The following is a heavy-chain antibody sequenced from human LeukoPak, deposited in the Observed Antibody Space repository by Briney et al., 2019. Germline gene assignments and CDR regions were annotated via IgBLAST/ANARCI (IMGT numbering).Heavy chain of an antibody. Sequence: PSETLSLTCTVSGGSISSYYWSWIRQPPGKGLEWIGYIYYSGSTNYNPSLKSRVTISVDTSKNQFSLKLSSVTAADTAVYYCARTHYGGNRAGSTAYWGQGTLATVSS. CDR2: IYYSGST. CDR3: ARTHYGGNRAGSTAY. CDR1: GGSISSYY. V-gene: IGHV4-59*01. J-gene: IGHJ4*02. D-gene: IGHD4-23*01.